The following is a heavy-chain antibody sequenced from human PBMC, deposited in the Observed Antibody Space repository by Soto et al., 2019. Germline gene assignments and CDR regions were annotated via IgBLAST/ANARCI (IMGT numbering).Heavy chain of an antibody. CDR3: ARERPDGSRLDP. CDR1: GGSISSGDYY. Sequence: SETLSLSCTVSGGSISSGDYYWSWIRQPPGKGLEWIGYIYYSGSTYYNPSLKSRVTISVDTSKNQFSLKLSSVTAADTAVYYCARERPDGSRLDPWGQGTLVT. V-gene: IGHV4-30-4*01. CDR2: IYYSGST. J-gene: IGHJ5*02. D-gene: IGHD6-13*01.